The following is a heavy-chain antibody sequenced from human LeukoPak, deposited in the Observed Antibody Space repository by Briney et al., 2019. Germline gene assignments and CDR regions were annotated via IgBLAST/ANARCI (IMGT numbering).Heavy chain of an antibody. V-gene: IGHV4-59*08. J-gene: IGHJ4*02. CDR2: IYYSGST. CDR1: GGSISSNY. D-gene: IGHD3-22*01. CDR3: ARGFYDSSGYSSPFDH. Sequence: KPSETLSLTCTVSGGSISSNYWNWIRQPPGKELEWIGYIYYSGSTNYNPSLESRVTMSVDTSKNQFSLRLSSVTAADTAVYYCARGFYDSSGYSSPFDHWGQGTLVTVSP.